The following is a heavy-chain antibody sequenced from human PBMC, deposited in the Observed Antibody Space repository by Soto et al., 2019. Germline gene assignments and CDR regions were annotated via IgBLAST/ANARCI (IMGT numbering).Heavy chain of an antibody. V-gene: IGHV3-23*01. Sequence: PGGSLRLSCAASGFTFGIYAMSWVRQAPGKGLEWVSSISGSGGSIYYAHSVKGRFTISRDKTKNTLDLQMNSLRAEDTAVYHCARVAPEYSSTPRRFDFWGQGTQVTVSS. CDR2: ISGSGGSI. J-gene: IGHJ4*02. CDR1: GFTFGIYA. CDR3: ARVAPEYSSTPRRFDF. D-gene: IGHD6-13*01.